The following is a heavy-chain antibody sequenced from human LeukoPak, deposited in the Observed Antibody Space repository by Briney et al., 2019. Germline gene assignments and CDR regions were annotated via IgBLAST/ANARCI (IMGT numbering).Heavy chain of an antibody. Sequence: ASVKVSCKAPGYTFTSYYMHWVRQAPGQGLEWMGIINPSGGSTSYAQKFQGRVTMTRDTSTSTVYMELSSLRSEDTAVYYCARTSLGTIYYYYMDVWGKGTTVTVSS. CDR2: INPSGGST. CDR1: GYTFTSYY. J-gene: IGHJ6*03. D-gene: IGHD2-2*01. V-gene: IGHV1-46*01. CDR3: ARTSLGTIYYYYMDV.